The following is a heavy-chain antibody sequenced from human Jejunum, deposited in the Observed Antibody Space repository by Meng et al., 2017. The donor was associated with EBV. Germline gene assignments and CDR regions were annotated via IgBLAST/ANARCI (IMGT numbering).Heavy chain of an antibody. CDR3: ATSMSGYSYGYS. V-gene: IGHV4-4*02. J-gene: IGHJ5*02. D-gene: IGHD5-12*01. Sequence: QVRVQASVPELSPPSGTLSLTCAVSGASISSRHWWSWVRQAPGEGLEWIGEIYYTGRTNYNPSLKSRVSMSIDKSKNQFSLNLNSVTVADTAVYYCATSMSGYSYGYSWGQGTLVTVSS. CDR1: GASISSRHW. CDR2: IYYTGRT.